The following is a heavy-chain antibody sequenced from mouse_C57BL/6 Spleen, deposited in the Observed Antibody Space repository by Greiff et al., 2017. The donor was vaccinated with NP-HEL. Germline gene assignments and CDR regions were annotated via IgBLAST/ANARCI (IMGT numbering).Heavy chain of an antibody. D-gene: IGHD2-2*01. CDR2: IYPGDGDT. J-gene: IGHJ2*01. Sequence: VQLQESGPELVKPGASVKISCKASGYAFSSSWMNWVKQRPGKGLEWIGRIYPGDGDTNYNGKFKGKATLTADKSSSTAYMQLSSLTSEDSAVYFCAREHGYYFDYWGQGTTLTVSS. V-gene: IGHV1-82*01. CDR1: GYAFSSSW. CDR3: AREHGYYFDY.